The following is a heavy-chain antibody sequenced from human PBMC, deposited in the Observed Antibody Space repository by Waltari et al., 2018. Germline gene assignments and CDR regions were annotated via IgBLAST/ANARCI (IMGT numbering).Heavy chain of an antibody. CDR1: GFTVSNNY. CDR3: VTLRKDYAVPPFDH. Sequence: QLGETGGGLIQPGGSLRLSCTVSGFTVSNNYMSWVRQAPGTGLEWVSIIYDECSPYSADSVKGRFTIFRDNSENTLHLQRSGLRAEDTSVYYCVTLRKDYAVPPFDHWGQGTLVTVSS. J-gene: IGHJ4*02. CDR2: IYDECSP. V-gene: IGHV3-53*02. D-gene: IGHD2-2*01.